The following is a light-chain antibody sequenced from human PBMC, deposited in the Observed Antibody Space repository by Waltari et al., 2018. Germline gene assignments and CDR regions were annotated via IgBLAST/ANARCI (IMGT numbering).Light chain of an antibody. J-gene: IGLJ1*01. CDR2: DVS. V-gene: IGLV2-14*03. Sequence: QSALTPPPSVSGSPRQSITISCPGPRNDIGGHNYVALYQQHPGKVPKLMIYDVSNRPSGVSDRFSGSKSGNTASLTISGLQAEDEANYYCSAYRKGNTYVFGAGTEVTVL. CDR3: SAYRKGNTYV. CDR1: RNDIGGHNY.